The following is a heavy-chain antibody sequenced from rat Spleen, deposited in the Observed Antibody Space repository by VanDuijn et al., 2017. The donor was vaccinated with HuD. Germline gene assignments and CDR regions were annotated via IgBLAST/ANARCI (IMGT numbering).Heavy chain of an antibody. CDR3: TRSPYNNYVMDA. CDR2: ISSGEST. D-gene: IGHD1-10*01. CDR1: GFSLTSYT. Sequence: QVQLKESGPGLVQPSQTLSLTCTVSGFSLTSYTVSWVRQPPGTGLEWIAEISSGESTYYNSALKSRLSISRDTSKSQVFLKMNSLQTDDTAIYYCTRSPYNNYVMDAWGQGASVTVSS. V-gene: IGHV2-6*01. J-gene: IGHJ4*01.